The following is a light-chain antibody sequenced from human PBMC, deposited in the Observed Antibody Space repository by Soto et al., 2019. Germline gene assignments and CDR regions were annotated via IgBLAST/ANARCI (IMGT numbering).Light chain of an antibody. J-gene: IGKJ4*01. CDR3: QQSYSSPQLT. V-gene: IGKV1-39*01. CDR1: QSISNN. Sequence: DIQMTQSPSSLSASVGDRVTITCRASQSISNNLNWYQQKPGKAPNLLIYAASSLQSGVPSRFSGSGSGTDFTLTISSLQVEDFATYYCQQSYSSPQLTFGGGTKVEIK. CDR2: AAS.